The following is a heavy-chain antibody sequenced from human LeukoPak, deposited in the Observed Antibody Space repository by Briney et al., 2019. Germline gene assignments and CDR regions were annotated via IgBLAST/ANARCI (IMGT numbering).Heavy chain of an antibody. CDR2: IYYSGST. CDR1: GGSISSGDYY. J-gene: IGHJ4*02. Sequence: SETLSLTCTVSGGSISSGDYYWSWIRQHPGKGLEWIGYIYYSGSTYYNPSLKSRVTISVDTSKNQFSLKLSSVTAADTAVYYCARATPDYFDYWGQGTLVTVSS. V-gene: IGHV4-31*03. CDR3: ARATPDYFDY.